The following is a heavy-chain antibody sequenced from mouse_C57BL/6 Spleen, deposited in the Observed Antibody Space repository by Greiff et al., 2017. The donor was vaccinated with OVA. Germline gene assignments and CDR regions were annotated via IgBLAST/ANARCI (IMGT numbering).Heavy chain of an antibody. Sequence: VQLVESGAELVRPGTSVKMSCKASGYTFTNYWIGWAKQRPGHGLEWIGDIYPGGGYTNYNEKFKGKATLTADKSSSTAYMQFSSLTSEDSAIYYCARWGGTGTRDFDVWGTGTTVTVSP. CDR2: IYPGGGYT. D-gene: IGHD4-1*01. CDR3: ARWGGTGTRDFDV. J-gene: IGHJ1*03. CDR1: GYTFTNYW. V-gene: IGHV1-63*01.